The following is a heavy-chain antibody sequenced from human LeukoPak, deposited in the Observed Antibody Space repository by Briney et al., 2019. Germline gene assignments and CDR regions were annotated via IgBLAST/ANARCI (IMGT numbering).Heavy chain of an antibody. CDR3: ASTDDSSGYYYDY. Sequence: GESLKISCKGSGYSFTSYWIGWVRQMPGKGLEWMGIIYPGDSDTRYSPSFQGQVTISADKSISTAYLQWSSLKASNTAMYYCASTDDSSGYYYDYWGQGTLVTVSS. CDR2: IYPGDSDT. D-gene: IGHD3-22*01. J-gene: IGHJ4*02. CDR1: GYSFTSYW. V-gene: IGHV5-51*01.